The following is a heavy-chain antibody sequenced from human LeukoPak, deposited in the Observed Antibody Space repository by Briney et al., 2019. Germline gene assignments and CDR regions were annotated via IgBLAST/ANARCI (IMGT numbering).Heavy chain of an antibody. J-gene: IGHJ6*03. D-gene: IGHD4-17*01. Sequence: SETLSLTCTVSGGSISSSRYYWVWIRQPPGTGLEWIGTIYYSGNTYYNPSLKSRVTISVDMSKNQFSLKLTSVTAADTAVYYCARERGDYEVYDMDVWGKGTTVTVSS. V-gene: IGHV4-39*02. CDR3: ARERGDYEVYDMDV. CDR2: IYYSGNT. CDR1: GGSISSSRYY.